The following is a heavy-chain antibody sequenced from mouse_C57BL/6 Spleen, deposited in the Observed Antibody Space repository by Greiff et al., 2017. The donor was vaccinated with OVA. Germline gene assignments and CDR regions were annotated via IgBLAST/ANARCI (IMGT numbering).Heavy chain of an antibody. CDR3: ARWGWLLRAMDY. CDR1: GYTFTSYW. V-gene: IGHV1-64*01. Sequence: QVQLKQSGAELVKPGASVKLSCKASGYTFTSYWMHWVKQRPGQGLEWIGMIHPNSGSTNYNEKFKSKATLTVDKSSSTAYMQLSSLTSEDAAVYYCARWGWLLRAMDYWGQGTSVTVSS. D-gene: IGHD2-3*01. CDR2: IHPNSGST. J-gene: IGHJ4*01.